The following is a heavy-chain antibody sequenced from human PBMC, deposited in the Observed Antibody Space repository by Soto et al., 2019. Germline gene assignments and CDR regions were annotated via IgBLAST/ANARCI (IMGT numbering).Heavy chain of an antibody. Sequence: QVQLVQSGAEVTKPGASVKVSCKVSGYPLTKLSMHWVRQAPGRGLEWMGGFDPEDGETIYAQKFQGRVDMTEDTSTNTAYMELSSLRSDDTAVYYCATARGAYSRTYGHYYYGMDVWGQGTTVTVSS. V-gene: IGHV1-24*01. J-gene: IGHJ6*02. D-gene: IGHD6-13*01. CDR3: ATARGAYSRTYGHYYYGMDV. CDR1: GYPLTKLS. CDR2: FDPEDGET.